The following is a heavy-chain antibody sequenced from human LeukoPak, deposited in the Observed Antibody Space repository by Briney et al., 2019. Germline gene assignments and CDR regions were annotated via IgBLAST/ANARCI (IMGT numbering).Heavy chain of an antibody. CDR3: SRGGANDL. Sequence: SETLSLTCTVVGGSITSDYWSWIRQPAGKGLEWIGRIFTSGSTAYNPSLKSRVTISLDTSKNQFFLKLSSVTAADTAAYFCSRGGANDLWGQGTLVTVSS. V-gene: IGHV4-4*07. D-gene: IGHD4/OR15-4a*01. CDR2: IFTSGST. J-gene: IGHJ5*02. CDR1: GGSITSDY.